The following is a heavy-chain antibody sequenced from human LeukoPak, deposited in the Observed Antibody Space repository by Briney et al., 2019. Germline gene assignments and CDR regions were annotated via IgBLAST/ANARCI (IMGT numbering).Heavy chain of an antibody. J-gene: IGHJ3*02. Sequence: SQTLSLTCSVSGASITSESYYWTWVRQPAGRGLEWIGRIYASGVTSYNPSLKTRLTISLDTSKNQFSLKLSSVTAADTAVYYCARGSLSIAAENDAFDIWGQGTMVTVSS. V-gene: IGHV4-61*02. D-gene: IGHD6-13*01. CDR3: ARGSLSIAAENDAFDI. CDR2: IYASGVT. CDR1: GASITSESYY.